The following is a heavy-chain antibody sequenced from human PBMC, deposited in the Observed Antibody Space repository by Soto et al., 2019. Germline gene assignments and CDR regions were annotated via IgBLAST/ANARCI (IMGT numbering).Heavy chain of an antibody. J-gene: IGHJ4*02. CDR3: ARVSEWELLDY. Sequence: SLRLSCAASGFTFSSYGMHWVRQAPGKGLEWVAVIWYDGSNKYYADSVKGRFTISRDNSKNTLYLQMNSLRAEDTAVYYCARVSEWELLDYWGQGTLVTVSS. CDR2: IWYDGSNK. V-gene: IGHV3-33*01. CDR1: GFTFSSYG. D-gene: IGHD1-26*01.